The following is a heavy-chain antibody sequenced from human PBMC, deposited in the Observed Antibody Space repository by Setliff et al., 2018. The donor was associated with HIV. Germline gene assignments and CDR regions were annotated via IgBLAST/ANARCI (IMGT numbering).Heavy chain of an antibody. D-gene: IGHD2-15*01. J-gene: IGHJ5*02. V-gene: IGHV1-18*01. CDR3: ARGYCGGGICYSPNWLDP. Sequence: ASVKVSCKASGYTFTSYGISWVRQAPGQGLEWMGWISAYNGNTNYAQKLQGRVTMTTDTSTSTAYMERRSLRSDDTAVYYCARGYCGGGICYSPNWLDPWGQGTLVTVSS. CDR2: ISAYNGNT. CDR1: GYTFTSYG.